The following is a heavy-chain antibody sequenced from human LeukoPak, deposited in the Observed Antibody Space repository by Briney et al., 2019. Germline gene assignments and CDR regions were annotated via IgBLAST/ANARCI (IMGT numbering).Heavy chain of an antibody. CDR3: AKGGESYYTYYYMDV. J-gene: IGHJ6*03. CDR1: GFTFNSYV. Sequence: GGSLRLSCAASGFTFNSYVMTWVRQAPGKGPEWISAISESGSSTYYADSVPGRFTISRDNSENTLYLEMSSLRAEDTAIYSCAKGGESYYTYYYMDVWGKGTTVSVSS. D-gene: IGHD3-16*01. V-gene: IGHV3-23*01. CDR2: ISESGSST.